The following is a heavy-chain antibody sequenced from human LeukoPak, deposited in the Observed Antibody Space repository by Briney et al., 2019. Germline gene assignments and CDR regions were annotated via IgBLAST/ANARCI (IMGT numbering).Heavy chain of an antibody. V-gene: IGHV4-59*01. J-gene: IGHJ6*02. CDR1: GGSISSYY. CDR2: IYYSGSP. CDR3: ASSTYYDFWSGYLGYYYGMDV. D-gene: IGHD3-3*01. Sequence: SETLSLTCTVSGGSISSYYWSWIRQPPGEGLEWIGYIYYSGSPNYNPSLKSRVTISVDTSKNQFSLKLSSVTAADTAVYYCASSTYYDFWSGYLGYYYGMDVWGQGTTVTVSS.